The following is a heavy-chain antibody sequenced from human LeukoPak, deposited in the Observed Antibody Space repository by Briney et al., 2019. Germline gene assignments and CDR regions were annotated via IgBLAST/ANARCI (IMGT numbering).Heavy chain of an antibody. J-gene: IGHJ1*01. D-gene: IGHD3-10*01. V-gene: IGHV4-38-2*02. CDR1: GSSISSGDY. CDR2: ISHSGTT. CDR3: SHGSESLQYFQD. Sequence: SETLSLICTVSGSSISSGDYWGWIRHPPGRGLGWIEIISHSGTTYYNPSLKSRVTISVDTSNNQFSLRLNSLTAADTAVYYCSHGSESLQYFQDWGQGTLVTVSS.